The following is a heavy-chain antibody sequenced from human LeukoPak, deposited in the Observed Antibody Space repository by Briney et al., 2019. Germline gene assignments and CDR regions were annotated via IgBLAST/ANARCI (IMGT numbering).Heavy chain of an antibody. V-gene: IGHV3-48*01. D-gene: IGHD2-2*02. CDR1: GFTFSRYS. Sequence: GGSLRLSCAASGFTFSRYSMNWVRQAPGRGREWVSYISSSSSPIHYADSVKGRFTISRDNAKNSLYLQMNSLRVEDTAVYYCARAGGCSTTSSTSCYTYYYMDVWGKGTTVTVSS. CDR3: ARAGGCSTTSSTSCYTYYYMDV. J-gene: IGHJ6*03. CDR2: ISSSSSPI.